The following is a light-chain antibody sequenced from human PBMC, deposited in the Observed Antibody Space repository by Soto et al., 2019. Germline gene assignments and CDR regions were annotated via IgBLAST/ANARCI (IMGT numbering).Light chain of an antibody. J-gene: IGKJ1*01. CDR1: QSVSSNY. Sequence: EIVLTQSPGTLSLSPGERATLSSRASQSVSSNYLAWYQQKPGQAPRPLIYGASSRATGIPDRFSGSGAGTDFTLTISRLEPEDFPVYYCQQYGSSPWTFGQRTKLEIK. CDR3: QQYGSSPWT. CDR2: GAS. V-gene: IGKV3-20*01.